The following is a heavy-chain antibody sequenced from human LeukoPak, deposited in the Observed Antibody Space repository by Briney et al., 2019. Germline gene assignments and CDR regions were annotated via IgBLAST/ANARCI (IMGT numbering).Heavy chain of an antibody. J-gene: IGHJ3*02. D-gene: IGHD3-10*01. V-gene: IGHV3-73*01. CDR1: GFIFSGSA. Sequence: PGGSLRLSCAASGFIFSGSAMHWVRQASGKGLEWVGRIRSKANSYATAYAASVKGRFTISRDDSKNTAYLQMNSLKTEDTAVYYCTVGAPLDAFDIWGQGTMVTVSS. CDR3: TVGAPLDAFDI. CDR2: IRSKANSYAT.